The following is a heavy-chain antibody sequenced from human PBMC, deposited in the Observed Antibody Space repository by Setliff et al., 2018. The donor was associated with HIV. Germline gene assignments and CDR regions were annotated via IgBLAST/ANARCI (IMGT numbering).Heavy chain of an antibody. Sequence: PGGSLRLSCAASGFSFSNYWMNWVRQVPGKGLEWVANINQDGSEKKYVDSMKGRLTISRDDSKSTLYLHLNSLRPGDTAVYYCASARVPTGGTSTSLDFWGLGTLVTVSS. CDR2: INQDGSEK. CDR3: ASARVPTGGTSTSLDF. D-gene: IGHD1-1*01. V-gene: IGHV3-7*01. CDR1: GFSFSNYW. J-gene: IGHJ4*02.